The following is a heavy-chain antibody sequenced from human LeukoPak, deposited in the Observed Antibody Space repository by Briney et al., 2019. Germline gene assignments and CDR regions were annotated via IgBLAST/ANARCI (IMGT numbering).Heavy chain of an antibody. Sequence: PGGSLRLSCAASGFTFSSYAMSWVRQAPGKGLEWVSAISGSGGSTYYADSVKGRFTISRDNSKNTLYLQMNSLRAEDTAVYYCAKNLVRGSYYVLGDAFDIWGQGTMVTVSS. V-gene: IGHV3-23*01. CDR2: ISGSGGST. D-gene: IGHD1-26*01. CDR1: GFTFSSYA. CDR3: AKNLVRGSYYVLGDAFDI. J-gene: IGHJ3*02.